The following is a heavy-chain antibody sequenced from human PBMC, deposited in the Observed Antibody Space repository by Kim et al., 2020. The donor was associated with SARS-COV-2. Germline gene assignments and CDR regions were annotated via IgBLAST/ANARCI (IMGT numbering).Heavy chain of an antibody. D-gene: IGHD6-13*01. Sequence: GGSLRLSCAASGFSFDNAWMTWVRQAPGKGLEWVSRIKSKIHGGTTDYAAPVKGRFTISRDDSKDTLYLQMNNLETEDTAVYYCTTSAFTIAGLDYWGQGALVSVSS. CDR1: GFSFDNAW. CDR2: IKSKIHGGTT. V-gene: IGHV3-15*01. J-gene: IGHJ4*02. CDR3: TTSAFTIAGLDY.